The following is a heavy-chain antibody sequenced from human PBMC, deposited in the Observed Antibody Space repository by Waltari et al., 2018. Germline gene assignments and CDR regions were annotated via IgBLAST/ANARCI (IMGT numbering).Heavy chain of an antibody. Sequence: QVQLQESGPGLVKPSETLSLTCAVSGCSISSGYYWGGILRPPGKGLEWIGSIYHSGSTYYNPSLKSRVTISVDTSKNQFSLKLSSVTAADTAVYYCARGRIAVAAYYFDYWGQGTLVTVSS. V-gene: IGHV4-38-2*01. CDR3: ARGRIAVAAYYFDY. J-gene: IGHJ4*02. CDR2: IYHSGST. CDR1: GCSISSGYY. D-gene: IGHD6-19*01.